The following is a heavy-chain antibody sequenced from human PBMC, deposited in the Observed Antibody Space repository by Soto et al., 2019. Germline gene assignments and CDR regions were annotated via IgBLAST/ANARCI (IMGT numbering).Heavy chain of an antibody. CDR1: GYSFTNYW. Sequence: EVQLVQSGAEVKKPGESLRISCKGSGYSFTNYWISWVRQMPGKGLEWMGRIDPRDSYANYSPSFQGHVTISADKSITTAYLQWSSLKDSDTAMYYCARDRGYYDGRWTCFDFWGQGTLVTVSS. D-gene: IGHD3-22*01. CDR2: IDPRDSYA. V-gene: IGHV5-10-1*03. J-gene: IGHJ4*02. CDR3: ARDRGYYDGRWTCFDF.